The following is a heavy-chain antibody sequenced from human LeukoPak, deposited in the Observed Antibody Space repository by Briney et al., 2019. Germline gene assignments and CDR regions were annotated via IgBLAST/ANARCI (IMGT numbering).Heavy chain of an antibody. CDR3: ARDQSLYTVTTADY. Sequence: GASVKVSCKASGYTFTGYYMHWVRQAPGQGLEWMGWINPNSGGTNYARKFQGRVTMTRDTSISTAYMELSRLRSDDTAVYYCARDQSLYTVTTADYWGQGTLVTVSS. J-gene: IGHJ4*02. CDR1: GYTFTGYY. V-gene: IGHV1-2*02. D-gene: IGHD4-17*01. CDR2: INPNSGGT.